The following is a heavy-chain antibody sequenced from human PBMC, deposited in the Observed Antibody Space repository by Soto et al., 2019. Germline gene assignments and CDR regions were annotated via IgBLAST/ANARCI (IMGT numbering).Heavy chain of an antibody. CDR3: ARGLELPDYYYYYMEV. Sequence: SVKVSCKASGGTFSSYTISWVRQAPGQGLEWMGRIIPILGIANYAQKFQGRVTITADKSTSTAYMELSSLRSEDTAVYYCARGLELPDYYYYYMEVWGKGTTVTVSS. CDR2: IIPILGIA. J-gene: IGHJ6*03. CDR1: GGTFSSYT. D-gene: IGHD1-7*01. V-gene: IGHV1-69*02.